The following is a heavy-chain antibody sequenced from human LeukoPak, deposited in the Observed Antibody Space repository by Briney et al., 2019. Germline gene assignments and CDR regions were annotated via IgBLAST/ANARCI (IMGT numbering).Heavy chain of an antibody. D-gene: IGHD3-10*02. CDR3: ARGTMFPHYFDY. Sequence: GGSLRLSCAASRFIFSDHYMSWIRQAPGKGLEWVSYISTSGTTIYYADSVKGRFTISRDNAKNSLYLQMNSLRAEDTAVYYCARGTMFPHYFDYWGQGTLVTVSS. V-gene: IGHV3-11*04. CDR1: RFIFSDHY. J-gene: IGHJ4*02. CDR2: ISTSGTTI.